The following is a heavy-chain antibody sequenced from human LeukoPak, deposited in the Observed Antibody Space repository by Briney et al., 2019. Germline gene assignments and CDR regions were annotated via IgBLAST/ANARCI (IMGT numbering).Heavy chain of an antibody. Sequence: SETLSLTCTVSGGSISSSSHYWGWTRQPPGKGLEWIGSIYYSGSTYYNPSLKSRVTISVDTSKNQFSLKLTYVTAADTAVYYCARHQSYYYDYYMDVWGKGTTVTISS. CDR3: ARHQSYYYDYYMDV. V-gene: IGHV4-39*01. CDR2: IYYSGST. CDR1: GGSISSSSHY. J-gene: IGHJ6*03.